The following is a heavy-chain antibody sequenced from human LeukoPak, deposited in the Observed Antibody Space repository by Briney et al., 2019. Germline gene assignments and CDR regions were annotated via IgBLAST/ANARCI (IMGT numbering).Heavy chain of an antibody. CDR3: ARCLVSITIFGVVFDP. V-gene: IGHV4-34*01. D-gene: IGHD3-3*01. Sequence: PSETLSLTCAVYGGSFSGYYWSWIRQPPGKGLEWIGEINHSGSTNYNPSLKSRVTISVDTSKNQFSLKLSSVTAADTAVYYCARCLVSITIFGVVFDPWGQGTLVTVSS. CDR1: GGSFSGYY. J-gene: IGHJ5*02. CDR2: INHSGST.